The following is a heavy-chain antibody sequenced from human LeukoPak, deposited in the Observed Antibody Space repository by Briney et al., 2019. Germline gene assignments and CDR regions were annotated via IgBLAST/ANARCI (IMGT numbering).Heavy chain of an antibody. CDR3: ARDPYGDYLPDY. V-gene: IGHV3-33*01. D-gene: IGHD4-17*01. CDR1: GLTFSSYG. Sequence: GGSLRLSCAASGLTFSSYGMHWVRQAPGKGLEWVAVIWYDGSTKYYADSVKGRFTISRDNSKNTLYLQMNTLRAEDTAVYYCARDPYGDYLPDYWGQGTLVTVSS. J-gene: IGHJ4*02. CDR2: IWYDGSTK.